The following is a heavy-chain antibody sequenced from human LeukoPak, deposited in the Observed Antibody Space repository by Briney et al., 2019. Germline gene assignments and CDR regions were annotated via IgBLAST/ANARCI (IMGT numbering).Heavy chain of an antibody. CDR2: IWYDGGSKK. CDR1: GFAFSNYG. Sequence: GGSLRLSCEASGFAFSNYGMHWVRQAPGKGLEWVAVIWYDGGSKKYYADSVKGRFTISRDNSKNTLYLQMNSLRAEDTAVYYCARGSSGWYVEDYWGQGTLVTVSS. V-gene: IGHV3-33*01. J-gene: IGHJ4*02. CDR3: ARGSSGWYVEDY. D-gene: IGHD6-19*01.